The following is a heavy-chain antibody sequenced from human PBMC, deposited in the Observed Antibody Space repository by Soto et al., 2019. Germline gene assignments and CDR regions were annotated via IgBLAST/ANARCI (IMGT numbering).Heavy chain of an antibody. J-gene: IGHJ6*02. CDR2: IHYIGST. CDR3: ARRQFGERRGSYYYYGMDV. V-gene: IGHV4-59*01. Sequence: PSETLSHTFTISGGAISRSYWSTTRTPPGKGLDWIRYIHYIGSTNYNPSLKSRVTISVDTSKNQFSLKLSSVTAADTAVYYCARRQFGERRGSYYYYGMDVWGQGTTVT. D-gene: IGHD3-10*01. CDR1: GGAISRSY.